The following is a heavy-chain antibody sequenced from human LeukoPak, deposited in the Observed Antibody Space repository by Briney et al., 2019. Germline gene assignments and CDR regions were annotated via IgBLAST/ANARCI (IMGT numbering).Heavy chain of an antibody. CDR1: GFTFDDYA. J-gene: IGHJ4*02. Sequence: PGRSLRLSCAASGFTFDDYAMHWVRQAPGKGLEWVSGISWNSGSIGYADSVKGRSTISRDNAKNSLYLQMNSLRAEDMALYYCAKGYCSSTSCCTDYWGQGTLVTVSS. CDR2: ISWNSGSI. D-gene: IGHD2-2*02. V-gene: IGHV3-9*03. CDR3: AKGYCSSTSCCTDY.